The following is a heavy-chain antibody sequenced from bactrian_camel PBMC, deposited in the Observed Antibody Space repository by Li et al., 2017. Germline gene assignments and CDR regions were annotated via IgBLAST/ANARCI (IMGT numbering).Heavy chain of an antibody. D-gene: IGHD3*01. V-gene: IGHV3S31*01. CDR1: GFTFSSYA. J-gene: IGHJ4*01. CDR3: AAEPIDCPSAPPNMRSYYYNH. Sequence: VQLVESGGGLVQPGGSLRLSCTASGFTFSSYAMSWVRQAPGKGLEWVSVIHSRGGTTYYADSVKGRFTISRDNAKNTLYLQLNSLKTEDTATYYCAAEPIDCPSAPPNMRSYYYNHWGQGTQVTVS. CDR2: IHSRGGTT.